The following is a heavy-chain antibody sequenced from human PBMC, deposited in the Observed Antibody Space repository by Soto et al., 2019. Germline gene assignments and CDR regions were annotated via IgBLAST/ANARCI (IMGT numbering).Heavy chain of an antibody. Sequence: SETLSLPCAVYGGSFSGYYWSWIRQPPGKGLEWIGEINHSGSTNYNPSLKSRVTISVDTSKNQFSLKLSSVTAADTAVYYCARDTSMMTTGFYYYYDVMDFWSQRTTV. CDR3: ARDTSMMTTGFYYYYDVMDF. J-gene: IGHJ6*02. V-gene: IGHV4-34*01. CDR2: INHSGST. D-gene: IGHD4-17*01. CDR1: GGSFSGYY.